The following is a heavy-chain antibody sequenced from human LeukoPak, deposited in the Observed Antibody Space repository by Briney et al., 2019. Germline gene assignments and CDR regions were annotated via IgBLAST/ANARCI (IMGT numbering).Heavy chain of an antibody. CDR1: GFTVTNYY. V-gene: IGHV3-66*02. CDR2: IYRGGNT. CDR3: AKDTRAYGDYEGAFDI. J-gene: IGHJ3*02. Sequence: PGGSLRLSCAASGFTVTNYYMSWVRQAPGKGLEWVSDIYRGGNTYYADSVKGRFTISRDNSKNTLYLQMNSLRAEDTAVYYRAKDTRAYGDYEGAFDIWGQGTMVTVSS. D-gene: IGHD4-17*01.